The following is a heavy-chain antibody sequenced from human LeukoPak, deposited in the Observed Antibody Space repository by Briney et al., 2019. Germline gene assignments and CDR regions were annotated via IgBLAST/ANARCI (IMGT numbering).Heavy chain of an antibody. J-gene: IGHJ6*02. V-gene: IGHV3-66*01. D-gene: IGHD1-26*01. CDR2: IYSGGST. CDR3: ARATRIVGATASGYYYGMDV. CDR1: GFTVSSNY. Sequence: PGGSLRLSCAASGFTVSSNYMSWVRQAPGKRLEWVSVIYSGGSTYYADSVKGRFTIPRDNSKNTLYLQMNSLRAEDTAVYYCARATRIVGATASGYYYGMDVWGQGTTVTVSS.